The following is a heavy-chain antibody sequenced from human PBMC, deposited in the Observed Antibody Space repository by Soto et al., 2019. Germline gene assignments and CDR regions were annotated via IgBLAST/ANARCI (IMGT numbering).Heavy chain of an antibody. CDR2: IYYSVNT. D-gene: IGHD3-9*01. CDR1: GGSISDYY. CDR3: ARTHFDILTGYYKSVGYFDY. Sequence: PSETLSLTCTVSGGSISDYYWSWIRQPPGKGLEWIGYIYYSVNTNYNPSLKSRVTISTDTSKNQFSLKLSSVTAADTAVYYCARTHFDILTGYYKSVGYFDYWGQGTLVTV. J-gene: IGHJ4*02. V-gene: IGHV4-59*08.